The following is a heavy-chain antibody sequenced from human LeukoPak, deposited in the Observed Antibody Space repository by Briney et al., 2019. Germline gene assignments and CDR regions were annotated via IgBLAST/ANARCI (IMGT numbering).Heavy chain of an antibody. D-gene: IGHD3-10*01. Sequence: KPSQTLSLTCTVSGGSISSDAYYWSWIRQHPGQGLEWIGYIYYSGSTYYNPSLKSRVTMSVDTSKNQFSLNLTSVTAADTAVYYCAGSMVRGALNWFDPWGQGTLVTVSS. J-gene: IGHJ5*02. CDR3: AGSMVRGALNWFDP. V-gene: IGHV4-31*03. CDR1: GGSISSDAYY. CDR2: IYYSGST.